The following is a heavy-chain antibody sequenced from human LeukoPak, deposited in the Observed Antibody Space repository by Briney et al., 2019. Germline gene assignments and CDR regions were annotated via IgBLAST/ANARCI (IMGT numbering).Heavy chain of an antibody. CDR2: ISGSGGST. CDR1: GFTFSSYA. V-gene: IGHV3-23*01. D-gene: IGHD6-19*01. Sequence: GGSLRLSCAASGFTFSSYAMSWVRQAPGKGLEWVSAISGSGGSTYYADSVKGRFTISRDNSKSTLYLQMNSLRAEDTAVYYCAKSKAVAGRAKAYYFDYWGQGTLFTVSS. CDR3: AKSKAVAGRAKAYYFDY. J-gene: IGHJ4*02.